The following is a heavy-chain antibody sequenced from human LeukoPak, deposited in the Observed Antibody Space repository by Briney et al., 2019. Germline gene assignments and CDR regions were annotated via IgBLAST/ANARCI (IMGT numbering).Heavy chain of an antibody. J-gene: IGHJ3*02. D-gene: IGHD3-22*01. CDR3: AAGESTDSSGYFRQGAFDI. CDR2: ISAYNGNT. CDR1: GYTFTSYG. Sequence: ASVKVSCKASGYTFTSYGISWVRQAPGQGLEWMGWISAYNGNTNYAQKLQGRVTMTTDTSTSTAYMELSSLRSEDTAVYYCAAGESTDSSGYFRQGAFDIWGQGTMVTVSS. V-gene: IGHV1-18*01.